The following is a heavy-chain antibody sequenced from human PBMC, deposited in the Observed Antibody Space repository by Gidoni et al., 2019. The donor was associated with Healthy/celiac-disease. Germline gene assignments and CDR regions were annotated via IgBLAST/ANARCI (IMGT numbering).Heavy chain of an antibody. Sequence: QVQLVESGGGVVQPGRSLRLSCAASGFTFSSYAMHWVRQAPGKGLEWVAVISYDGSNKYYADSVKGRFTISRDNSKNTLYLQMNSLRAEDTAVYYCARDSRRWLQPIYWYFDLWGRGTLVTVSS. CDR1: GFTFSSYA. CDR3: ARDSRRWLQPIYWYFDL. D-gene: IGHD5-12*01. CDR2: ISYDGSNK. V-gene: IGHV3-30-3*01. J-gene: IGHJ2*01.